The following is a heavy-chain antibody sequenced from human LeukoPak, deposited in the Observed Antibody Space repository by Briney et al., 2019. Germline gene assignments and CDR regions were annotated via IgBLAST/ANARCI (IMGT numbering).Heavy chain of an antibody. CDR1: GGSFSGHS. V-gene: IGHV4-34*01. CDR2: ISHTGSI. Sequence: SETLSLTCAVYGGSFSGHSWSWIRQAPGKGLEWIGEISHTGSINYNPSLKSRVTVSADTSKNQFSLRLSSVTAADTAVYYCARHVHVSMIVVILSDYFDYWGRGTLVSVSS. CDR3: ARHVHVSMIVVILSDYFDY. J-gene: IGHJ4*02. D-gene: IGHD3-22*01.